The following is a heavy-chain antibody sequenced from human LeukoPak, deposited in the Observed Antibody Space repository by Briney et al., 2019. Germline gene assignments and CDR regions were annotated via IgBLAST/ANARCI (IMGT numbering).Heavy chain of an antibody. CDR2: ISRSGSTK. CDR1: GFTFSDYN. Sequence: GGSLRLSCAASGFTFSDYNMRWIRQAPGKGLEWVSSISRSGSTKYYADSVKGRFTISRDNAKNSLYLQMNSLRGEDTAVYYCASGYAGGWSSFHYWGQGTLVTVSA. V-gene: IGHV3-11*04. CDR3: ASGYAGGWSSFHY. J-gene: IGHJ4*02. D-gene: IGHD6-19*01.